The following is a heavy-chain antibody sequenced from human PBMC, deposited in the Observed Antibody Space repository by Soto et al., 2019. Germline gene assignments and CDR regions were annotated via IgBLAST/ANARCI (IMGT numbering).Heavy chain of an antibody. J-gene: IGHJ4*02. CDR3: ARRPHLADNVELDY. Sequence: QVQLVQSGAEVKKPGVSVTVSCKASGYTFTNYGINWVRQAPGQGLEWMGWISAYSGHTNYAQKLQDRVTMTTDTSTSTAYMELRSLRSDDTAVYYCARRPHLADNVELDYWGQGTLVTVSS. CDR1: GYTFTNYG. D-gene: IGHD6-19*01. CDR2: ISAYSGHT. V-gene: IGHV1-18*01.